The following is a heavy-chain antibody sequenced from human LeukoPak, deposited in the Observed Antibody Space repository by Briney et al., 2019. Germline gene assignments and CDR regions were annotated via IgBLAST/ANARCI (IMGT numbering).Heavy chain of an antibody. CDR1: GFTFSNYG. Sequence: GGSLRLSCVASGFTFSNYGMHWVRQAPGKGLEWVALIRYDGSNKYYADSVKGRFTISRDNAKNTLYLQMNRLRAENTAVYYSARNPCDILTGFYTSPGGFDFWGQGTLVTVSS. CDR3: ARNPCDILTGFYTSPGGFDF. D-gene: IGHD3-9*01. J-gene: IGHJ4*02. V-gene: IGHV3-33*01. CDR2: IRYDGSNK.